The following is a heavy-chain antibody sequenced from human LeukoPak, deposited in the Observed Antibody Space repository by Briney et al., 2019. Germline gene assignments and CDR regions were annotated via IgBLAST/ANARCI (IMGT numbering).Heavy chain of an antibody. Sequence: ASVKVSCKASGGTFTSYAISWVRQAPGQGLEWMGGIIPIFGTANYAQKFQGRVTITTDDSTSTAYMELSSLRSEDTAVYYCARSPPGGSSSRGGWFDPWGQRTLVTASS. CDR2: IIPIFGTA. J-gene: IGHJ5*02. D-gene: IGHD2-15*01. CDR1: GGTFTSYA. CDR3: ARSPPGGSSSRGGWFDP. V-gene: IGHV1-69*05.